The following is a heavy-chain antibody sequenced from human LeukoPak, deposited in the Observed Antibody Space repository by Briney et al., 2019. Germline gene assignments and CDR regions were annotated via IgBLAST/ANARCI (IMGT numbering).Heavy chain of an antibody. D-gene: IGHD3-9*01. CDR2: IFHTGNA. Sequence: SETLSLTCTVSGSSISSGYYWGWIRQPPGKGLEWIGSIFHTGNAYYNPSLKSRVTVSVDASMKQFSLKLSSVTAADTAVYYCARHHDILTGYPLDYWGQGTLVTVSS. CDR1: GSSISSGYY. J-gene: IGHJ4*02. CDR3: ARHHDILTGYPLDY. V-gene: IGHV4-38-2*02.